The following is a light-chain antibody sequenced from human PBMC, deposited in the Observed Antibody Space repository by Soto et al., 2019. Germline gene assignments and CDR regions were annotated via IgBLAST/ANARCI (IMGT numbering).Light chain of an antibody. J-gene: IGLJ1*01. CDR2: DVT. Sequence: SGSRGQPITKKNTGTSSDVGGYNFVSWYQHHPGKAPKLIIYDVTNRPSGISNRFSGSKSGNTASLTISGLQAEDEADYYCTSYTSSITYVFGTGTKVTVL. V-gene: IGLV2-14*03. CDR1: SSDVGGYNF. CDR3: TSYTSSITYV.